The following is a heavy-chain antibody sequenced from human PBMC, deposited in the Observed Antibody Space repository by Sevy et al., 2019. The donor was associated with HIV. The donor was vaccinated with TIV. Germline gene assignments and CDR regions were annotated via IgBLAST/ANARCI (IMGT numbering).Heavy chain of an antibody. Sequence: GGSLRLSCAASGFIFSDYTLHWVRQAPGTGLEWVAVISYDGSFTYYADSVEGRFTISRDNSKNTLFLQMNSLRHEDTAVYYCARSQSSSWHYFDYWGQRTLVTASS. CDR3: ARSQSSSWHYFDY. D-gene: IGHD6-13*01. CDR1: GFIFSDYT. V-gene: IGHV3-30*04. J-gene: IGHJ4*02. CDR2: ISYDGSFT.